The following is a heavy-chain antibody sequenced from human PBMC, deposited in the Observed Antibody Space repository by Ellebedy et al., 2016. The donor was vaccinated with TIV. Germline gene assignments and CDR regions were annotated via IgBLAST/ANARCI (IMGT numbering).Heavy chain of an antibody. Sequence: PAGSLRLSCAASGFSFTTHSMSWVRQVPGKGLEWLSSISSSSNYNFHADSGQGRFTVSRDNAKNTLYLEMSGLRAEDTALYYCAVFRVKNILPRETFWGQGTLVTVSS. CDR1: GFSFTTHS. CDR2: ISSSSNYN. D-gene: IGHD1/OR15-1a*01. J-gene: IGHJ4*02. CDR3: AVFRVKNILPRETF. V-gene: IGHV3-21*06.